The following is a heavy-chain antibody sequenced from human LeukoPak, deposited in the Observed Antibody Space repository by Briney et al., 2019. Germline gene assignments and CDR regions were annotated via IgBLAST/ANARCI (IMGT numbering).Heavy chain of an antibody. CDR3: AKEISASGTIGNWFDP. CDR2: ISGGGGST. V-gene: IGHV3-43*02. D-gene: IGHD3-10*01. Sequence: GGSLRLSCAGSGFTFDHYAMHWDRQAPGRGLEWVSLISGGGGSTYYADSVKGRFTISRDNSKNSLYLQMNSLRIEDTALYYCAKEISASGTIGNWFDPWGQGTLVTVFS. J-gene: IGHJ5*02. CDR1: GFTFDHYA.